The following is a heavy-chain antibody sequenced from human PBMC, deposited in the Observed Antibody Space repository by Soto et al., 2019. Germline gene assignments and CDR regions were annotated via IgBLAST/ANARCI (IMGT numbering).Heavy chain of an antibody. D-gene: IGHD1-26*01. V-gene: IGHV3-64*01. CDR1: GFTFSSYA. Sequence: EVQLVESGGNLVQPGGSLRLSCAASGFTFSSYAIHWVRQAPGKGLEYVSSISSSGDSTYYANSVRGRFTISRDNSKHTLYLQLGSLRAEDMAVYYCARASRWERLPAYFDYWGQGTLVTVSS. J-gene: IGHJ4*02. CDR2: ISSSGDST. CDR3: ARASRWERLPAYFDY.